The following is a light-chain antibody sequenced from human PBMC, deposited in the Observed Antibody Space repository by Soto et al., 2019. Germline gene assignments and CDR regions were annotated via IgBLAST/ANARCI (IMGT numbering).Light chain of an antibody. CDR3: QQYYSYPIT. V-gene: IGKV1-8*01. CDR1: QGISSY. J-gene: IGKJ5*01. CDR2: AAS. Sequence: AIRMTQSPSSLSASTGDRVTITCRASQGISSYLAWYQQKPGKAPKLLIYAASTLQSGVPSRFSGSGSGTDFTLTISCLQSEDFATYCCQQYYSYPITFGQGTGLEIK.